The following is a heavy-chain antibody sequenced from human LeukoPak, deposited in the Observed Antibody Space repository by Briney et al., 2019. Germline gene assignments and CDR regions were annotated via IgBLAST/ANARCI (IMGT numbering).Heavy chain of an antibody. CDR1: GFTFSSYW. CDR2: IKQDGSEK. V-gene: IGHV3-7*01. Sequence: GGSLRLSCAASGFTFSSYWMIWVRQAPGKGLEGVANIKQDGSEKYYVDSVKGRFTISRDNAKNSLYLQMNSLRAEDTAVYYCARDLSRIDLSSTTTFTYWGQGTRVTVSS. CDR3: ARDLSRIDLSSTTTFTY. J-gene: IGHJ4*02. D-gene: IGHD5-18*01.